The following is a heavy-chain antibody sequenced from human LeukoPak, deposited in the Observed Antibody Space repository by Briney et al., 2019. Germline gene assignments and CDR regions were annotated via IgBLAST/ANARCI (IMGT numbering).Heavy chain of an antibody. CDR2: ISGSGGST. CDR1: RFTFSSYS. V-gene: IGHV3-23*01. Sequence: GGSLRLSCAASRFTFSSYSMSWVRQAPGKGLEWVSAISGSGGSTYYADSVKGRFTISRDNSKNTLYLQMNSLRAEDTAVYYCAKNNRGYSYGRFDYWGQGTLVTVSS. D-gene: IGHD5-18*01. J-gene: IGHJ4*02. CDR3: AKNNRGYSYGRFDY.